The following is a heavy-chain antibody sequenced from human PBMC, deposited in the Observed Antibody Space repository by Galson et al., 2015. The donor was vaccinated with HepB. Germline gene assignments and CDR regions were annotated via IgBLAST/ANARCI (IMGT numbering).Heavy chain of an antibody. CDR2: MYMRGTT. V-gene: IGHV4-4*07. CDR1: GGSVSSRY. J-gene: IGHJ3*02. D-gene: IGHD6-13*01. Sequence: LSLTCSVSGGSVSSRYWSWIRQPAGEGLEWIGRMYMRGTTNYNPSLQSRVTMSVDTSKNLLSLILTSVTAADTAVYYCATVSSSWSYDAFDIWGQGTVVIVSS. CDR3: ATVSSSWSYDAFDI.